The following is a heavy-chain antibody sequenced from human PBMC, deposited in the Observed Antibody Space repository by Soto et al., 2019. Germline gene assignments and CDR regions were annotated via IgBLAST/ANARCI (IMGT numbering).Heavy chain of an antibody. J-gene: IGHJ5*02. CDR1: GFTFSSYS. Sequence: GGSLRLSCAASGFTFSSYSMNWVRQAPGKGLEWVSSISSSSTYIYYADSVKGRFTISRDNAKNSLYLQMNSLRAGDTAVYHCARGRSFSYDSTPPPRFGPRGQGTLVTVS. CDR3: ARGRSFSYDSTPPPRFGP. V-gene: IGHV3-21*01. CDR2: ISSSSTYI. D-gene: IGHD3-22*01.